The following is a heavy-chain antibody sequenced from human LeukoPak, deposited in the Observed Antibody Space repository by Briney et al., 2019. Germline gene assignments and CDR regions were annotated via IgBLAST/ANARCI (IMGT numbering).Heavy chain of an antibody. CDR3: AALYSSGWRPFDY. V-gene: IGHV1-58*01. J-gene: IGHJ4*02. CDR2: FVVGSGHT. Sequence: FVVGSGHTNYAQKFQERVPITRDMSTSTAYMELSSLRSEDTAVYYCAALYSSGWRPFDYWGQGTLVTVSS. D-gene: IGHD6-19*01.